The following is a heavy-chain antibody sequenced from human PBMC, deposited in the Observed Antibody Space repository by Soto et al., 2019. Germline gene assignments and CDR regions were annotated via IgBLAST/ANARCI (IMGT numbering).Heavy chain of an antibody. V-gene: IGHV3-30-3*01. CDR1: GFTFTNYA. CDR2: ISYDGSNK. D-gene: IGHD2-2*01. J-gene: IGHJ6*02. Sequence: GGSLRLSCAASGFTFTNYAVHWVRQAPGKGLEWVAVISYDGSNKWYADSVKGRFTISRDNPKNTLNLQMESLRGEDTAVYYCERGGDCSSNDCHVWNSYRNYAMDVWGQGTTVTVSS. CDR3: ERGGDCSSNDCHVWNSYRNYAMDV.